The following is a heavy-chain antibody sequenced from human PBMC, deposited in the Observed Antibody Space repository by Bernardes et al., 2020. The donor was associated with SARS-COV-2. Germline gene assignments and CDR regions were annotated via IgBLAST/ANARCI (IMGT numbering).Heavy chain of an antibody. V-gene: IGHV3-66*01. D-gene: IGHD3-22*01. CDR3: ARDRYYYDSSGSFWYFDL. CDR1: GFTVSSNY. J-gene: IGHJ2*01. CDR2: IYSGGST. Sequence: GGSLRLSCAASGFTVSSNYMSWVRQAPGKGLEWVSVIYSGGSTYYADSVKGRFTISRDNSKNTLYLQMNSLRAEDTAVYYCARDRYYYDSSGSFWYFDLWGRGTLVTVSS.